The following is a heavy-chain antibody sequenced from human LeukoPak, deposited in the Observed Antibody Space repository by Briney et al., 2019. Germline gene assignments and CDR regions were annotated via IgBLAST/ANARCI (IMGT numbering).Heavy chain of an antibody. V-gene: IGHV3-48*04. CDR1: GFTFSSYS. D-gene: IGHD2-2*01. CDR2: ISSSSSTI. CDR3: AREVADIVVVPAAIDY. J-gene: IGHJ4*02. Sequence: GGSLRLSCAASGFTFSSYSMNWVRQAPGEGLEWVSYISSSSSTIYYADSVKGRFTISRDNAKNSLYLQMNSLRAEDTAVYYCAREVADIVVVPAAIDYWGQGTLVTVSS.